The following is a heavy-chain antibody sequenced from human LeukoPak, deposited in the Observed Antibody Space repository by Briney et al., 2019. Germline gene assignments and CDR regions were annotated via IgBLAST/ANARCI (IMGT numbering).Heavy chain of an antibody. CDR2: INPDSGGT. Sequence: ASAKVSCKASGYTFTGYYMFWLRPAPGQGLEWMGRINPDSGGTNYAQKFQGRVTMTRDTSITTAYVELSSLRSDDTAVYYCARDLPSPGISVAEDYWGQGTLVTVSS. CDR1: GYTFTGYY. CDR3: ARDLPSPGISVAEDY. J-gene: IGHJ4*02. D-gene: IGHD6-19*01. V-gene: IGHV1-2*06.